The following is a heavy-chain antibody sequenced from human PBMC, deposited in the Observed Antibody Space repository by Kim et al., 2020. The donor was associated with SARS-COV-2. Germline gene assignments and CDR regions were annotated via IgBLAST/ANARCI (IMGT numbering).Heavy chain of an antibody. J-gene: IGHJ4*02. CDR3: AARTWIQLWLVNPQDDY. CDR1: GGSISSSSYY. V-gene: IGHV4-39*01. Sequence: SETLSLTCTVSGGSISSSSYYWGWIRQPPGKGLEWIGSIYYSGSTYYNPSLKSRVTISVDTSKNQFSLKLSSVTAADTAVYYCAARTWIQLWLVNPQDDYWGQGTLVTVSS. CDR2: IYYSGST. D-gene: IGHD5-18*01.